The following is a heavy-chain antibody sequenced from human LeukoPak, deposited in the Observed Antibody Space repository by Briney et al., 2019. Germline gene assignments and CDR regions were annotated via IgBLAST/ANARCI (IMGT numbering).Heavy chain of an antibody. V-gene: IGHV3-21*03. CDR2: ISSDSHYI. Sequence: GGSLRLSCAASGFTFSSYSMNWVRQAPGKGLEWVSAISSDSHYIYYADSLRGRFTISRDNAKNSLYLQMNSLRAEDTAVYYCAKDVPRISNSWGQGTLVTVPS. CDR1: GFTFSSYS. CDR3: AKDVPRISNS. D-gene: IGHD2/OR15-2a*01. J-gene: IGHJ5*02.